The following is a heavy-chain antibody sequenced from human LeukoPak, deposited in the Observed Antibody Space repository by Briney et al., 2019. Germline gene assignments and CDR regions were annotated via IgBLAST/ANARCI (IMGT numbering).Heavy chain of an antibody. CDR2: ISGSGGST. V-gene: IGHV3-23*01. D-gene: IGHD3-22*01. CDR1: GFTFSSYG. Sequence: GGSLRLSCAASGFTFSSYGMSWVRQAPGKGLEWVSVISGSGGSTYYADSVKGRFTISRDNSKNTLYLQMNSLRAEDTAVYYCARYYYDSSGSRYYYYYMDVWGKGTTVTISS. J-gene: IGHJ6*03. CDR3: ARYYYDSSGSRYYYYYMDV.